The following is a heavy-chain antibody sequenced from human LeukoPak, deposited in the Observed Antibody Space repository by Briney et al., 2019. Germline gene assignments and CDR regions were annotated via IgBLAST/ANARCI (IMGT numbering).Heavy chain of an antibody. CDR2: IYYSGST. Sequence: SETLSLTCTVSGGSISSGGYYWSWIRQHPGKGLEWIGYIYYSGSTYYNPSLKSRVTISVDTSKNQFSLKLSSVTAADTAVYYCARAPSSTNLNWFDPWGQGTLVTVSS. CDR1: GGSISSGGYY. D-gene: IGHD2-2*01. V-gene: IGHV4-31*03. CDR3: ARAPSSTNLNWFDP. J-gene: IGHJ5*02.